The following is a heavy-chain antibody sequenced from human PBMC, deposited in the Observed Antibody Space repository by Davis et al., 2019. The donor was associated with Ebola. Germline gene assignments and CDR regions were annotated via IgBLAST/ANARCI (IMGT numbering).Heavy chain of an antibody. CDR1: GGSIKNYY. D-gene: IGHD1-26*01. CDR2: IFDTGNT. CDR3: ARHYQHKWAWNPNWYFDL. Sequence: ETLSLTCTVSGGSIKNYYWSWIRQPPGRGLEWIGYIFDTGNTNSNPSLNSRVTISLDTSENQFSLSLSAVTAADTAVYYCARHYQHKWAWNPNWYFDLWGRGTLVTVSS. J-gene: IGHJ2*01. V-gene: IGHV4-59*01.